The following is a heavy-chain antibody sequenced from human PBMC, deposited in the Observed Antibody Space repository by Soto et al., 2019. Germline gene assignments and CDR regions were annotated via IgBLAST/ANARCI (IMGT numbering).Heavy chain of an antibody. J-gene: IGHJ4*02. V-gene: IGHV3-33*01. Sequence: QVHLVESGGGVVQPGRSLTLSCTASGFAFSNYGIHWVRQAPGRGLEWVAVIWSDGTKKFYAGSVRGRFTISRDNSKKTIYLQMNSLRAEDTAVYYCARDWWEEPAGKETISQFDYWCQGTLVTVSS. D-gene: IGHD6-13*01. CDR1: GFAFSNYG. CDR3: ARDWWEEPAGKETISQFDY. CDR2: IWSDGTKK.